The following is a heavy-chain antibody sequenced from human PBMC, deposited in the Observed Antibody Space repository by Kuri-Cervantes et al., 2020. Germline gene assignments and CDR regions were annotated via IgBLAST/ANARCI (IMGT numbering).Heavy chain of an antibody. V-gene: IGHV4-34*01. Sequence: GSLRLSCAVYGGSFSGYYWSWIRQPPGKGLEWIGEINHSGSTNYNPSLKSRVTISVDTSKNQFSLKVSSVTAEDTAVYYCAIAGDYTAFDIWGQGTMVTVSS. CDR1: GGSFSGYY. CDR2: INHSGST. CDR3: AIAGDYTAFDI. J-gene: IGHJ3*02. D-gene: IGHD4-17*01.